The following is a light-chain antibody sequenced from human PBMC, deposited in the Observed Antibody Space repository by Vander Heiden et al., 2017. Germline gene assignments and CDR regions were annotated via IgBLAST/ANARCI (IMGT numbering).Light chain of an antibody. CDR3: QQFHSYPFT. Sequence: DIQLTQPPSILSASAGDRVTITCRASQSISSWLAWYQQKPGKAPKLLIYDASSLQSGVPSRFSGSGSGTEFTLTISSLQPDDFATYYCQQFHSYPFTFGPGTKVDIK. J-gene: IGKJ3*01. V-gene: IGKV1-5*01. CDR2: DAS. CDR1: QSISSW.